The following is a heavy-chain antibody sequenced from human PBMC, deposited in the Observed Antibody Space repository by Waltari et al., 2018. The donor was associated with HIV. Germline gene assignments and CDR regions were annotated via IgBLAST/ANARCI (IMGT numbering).Heavy chain of an antibody. V-gene: IGHV3-30*15. CDR1: TFCSSEYD. J-gene: IGHJ3*02. CDR2: ISNDGNDK. D-gene: IGHD2-15*01. CDR3: VRETSGRDAFDI. Sequence: LVASGGDLFLSGTSLSPSCDAPTFCSSEYDVFWVRQAPGKGLEWVAVISNDGNDKKYVDSVKGRFNVSRDNVKNTLYLYMSRLRPEDTAVYYCVRETSGRDAFDIWGLGTQVIVSS.